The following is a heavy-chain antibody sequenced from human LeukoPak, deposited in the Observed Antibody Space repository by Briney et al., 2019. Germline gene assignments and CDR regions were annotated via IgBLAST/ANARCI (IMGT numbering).Heavy chain of an antibody. V-gene: IGHV3-30*18. CDR2: ISYDGSNK. Sequence: GGSLRLYCEASAFTLSRSGMPWVRQAPGKGLEWVAVISYDGSNKYYADSVKGRFTISRDNSKNTLYLQMNSLRAEDTAVYYCAKLSMGEGSMGNDYWGQGTLVTVSS. J-gene: IGHJ4*02. CDR1: AFTLSRSG. D-gene: IGHD3-16*01. CDR3: AKLSMGEGSMGNDY.